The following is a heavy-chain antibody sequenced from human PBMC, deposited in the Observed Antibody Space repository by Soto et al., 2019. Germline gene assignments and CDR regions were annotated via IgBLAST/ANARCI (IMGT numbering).Heavy chain of an antibody. V-gene: IGHV1-18*01. CDR3: ARDNGCEADY. CDR2: ISAYNGNT. Sequence: QVQLVQSGAEVKKPGASVRVSCKASGYTFTSYGISWVRQAHGQGLEWMGWISAYNGNTNYAQKLKGRVTMTTDTYTNTDYMDQRSAKYCERAAYYGARDNGCEADYCAQGTVVTGTS. CDR1: GYTFTSYG. D-gene: IGHD2-8*01. J-gene: IGHJ4*02.